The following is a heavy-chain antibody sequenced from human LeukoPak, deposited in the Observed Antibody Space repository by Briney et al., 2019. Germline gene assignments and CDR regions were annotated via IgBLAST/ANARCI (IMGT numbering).Heavy chain of an antibody. V-gene: IGHV3-66*01. CDR1: GFTVSSNY. J-gene: IGHJ4*02. D-gene: IGHD3-16*02. CDR3: ARTFWGVIVY. Sequence: GGSLRLSCAASGFTVSSNYMSWVRQAPGKGLEWVSVIYSGGSTYYADSVKGRFTISRDNSRNTLYLQMNSLRAEDTAVYYCARTFWGVIVYWGQGTLVTVSS. CDR2: IYSGGST.